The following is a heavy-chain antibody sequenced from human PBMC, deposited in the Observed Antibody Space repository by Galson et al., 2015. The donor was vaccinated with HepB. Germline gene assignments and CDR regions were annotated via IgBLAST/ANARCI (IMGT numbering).Heavy chain of an antibody. Sequence: SLRLSCAASGFTFSSYGMHWVRQAPGKGLEWVAFIRYDGSNKYYADSVKGRFTISRDNSKNTLYLQMNSLRAEDTAVYYCIVFVDNYGGNTEFDYWGQGTLVTVSS. CDR2: IRYDGSNK. D-gene: IGHD4-23*01. V-gene: IGHV3-30*02. CDR3: IVFVDNYGGNTEFDY. CDR1: GFTFSSYG. J-gene: IGHJ4*02.